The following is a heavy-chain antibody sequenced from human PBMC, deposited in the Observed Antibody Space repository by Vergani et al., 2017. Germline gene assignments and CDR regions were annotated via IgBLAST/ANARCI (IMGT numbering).Heavy chain of an antibody. CDR1: GFTFDDYA. CDR3: ARGSLGDIVVVPAAYFDY. Sequence: EVQLLESGGGLVQPGGSLRLSCAASGFTFDDYAMHWVRQAPGKGLEWVSGISWNSGSIGYADSVKGRFTISRDNAKNSLYLQMNSLRAEDTALYYCARGSLGDIVVVPAAYFDYWGQGTLVTVSS. V-gene: IGHV3-9*01. D-gene: IGHD2-2*01. CDR2: ISWNSGSI. J-gene: IGHJ4*02.